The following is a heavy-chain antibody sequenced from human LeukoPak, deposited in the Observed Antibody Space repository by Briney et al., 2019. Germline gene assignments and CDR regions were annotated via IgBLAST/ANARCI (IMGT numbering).Heavy chain of an antibody. Sequence: GGSLRLSCAASGFTFSSYSINWVRQAPGKGLEWVSHISSSSSTIYYADSVKGRFTISRDNAKNSLYLQMNRLRAEDTAVYYCARGVVVTAMDFYYFDYWGQGTLVTVSS. CDR2: ISSSSSTI. CDR3: ARGVVVTAMDFYYFDY. D-gene: IGHD2-21*02. J-gene: IGHJ4*02. V-gene: IGHV3-48*01. CDR1: GFTFSSYS.